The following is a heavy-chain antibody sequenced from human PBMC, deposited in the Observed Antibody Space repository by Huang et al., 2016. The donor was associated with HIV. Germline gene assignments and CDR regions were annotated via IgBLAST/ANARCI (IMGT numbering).Heavy chain of an antibody. CDR3: ARDPRIQSWLNFFDY. J-gene: IGHJ4*02. CDR1: GFSISSYW. D-gene: IGHD3-22*01. V-gene: IGHV3-74*01. CDR2: INSDGSST. Sequence: EVQLVESGGGLVQPGGSLRLACAASGFSISSYWMHWVRQAPGKGLVVVSRINSDGSSTSYADSVKGRFTISRDNAKNTLYRQMNSLRAEDTAVYYCARDPRIQSWLNFFDYWGQGTLVSVSS.